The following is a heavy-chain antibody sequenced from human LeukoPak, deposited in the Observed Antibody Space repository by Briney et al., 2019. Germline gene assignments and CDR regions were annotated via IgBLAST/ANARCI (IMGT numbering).Heavy chain of an antibody. CDR1: GFIFSNYW. D-gene: IGHD3-22*01. J-gene: IGHJ4*02. CDR3: ARVYYDSSGYLYYFDY. Sequence: PGGSLRLSCSASGFIFSNYWMTWVRQAPGKGLEWVSVIYSGGSTYYADSVKGRFTISRGNSKNTLYLQMNSLRAEDTAVYYCARVYYDSSGYLYYFDYWGQGTLVTVSS. V-gene: IGHV3-66*01. CDR2: IYSGGST.